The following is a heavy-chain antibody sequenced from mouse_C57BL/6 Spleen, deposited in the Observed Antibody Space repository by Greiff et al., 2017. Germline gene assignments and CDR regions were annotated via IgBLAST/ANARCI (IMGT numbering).Heavy chain of an antibody. CDR2: ISYDGSN. D-gene: IGHD2-4*01. J-gene: IGHJ1*03. CDR1: GYSITSGYY. CDR3: AREDDYDVGYWYFDV. Sequence: DVKLQESGPGLVKPSQSLSLTCSVTGYSITSGYYWNWIRQFPGNKLEWMGYISYDGSNNYNPSLKNRISITRDTSKNQFFLKLNSVTTEDTATYYCAREDDYDVGYWYFDVWGTGTTVTVSS. V-gene: IGHV3-6*01.